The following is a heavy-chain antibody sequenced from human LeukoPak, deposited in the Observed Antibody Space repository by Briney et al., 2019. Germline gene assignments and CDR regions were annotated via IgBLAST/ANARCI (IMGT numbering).Heavy chain of an antibody. J-gene: IGHJ4*02. CDR1: GGTFSSYA. D-gene: IGHD1-26*01. CDR2: IIPIFGTA. Sequence: ASVKVSCKASGGTFSSYAISWVRQAPGQGLEWMGGIIPIFGTANYAQKFQGRVTITADESTSTAYMELSSLRSEDTAVYYCARVIARSVGSGVVGALGYWGQGTLVIVSS. CDR3: ARVIARSVGSGVVGALGY. V-gene: IGHV1-69*13.